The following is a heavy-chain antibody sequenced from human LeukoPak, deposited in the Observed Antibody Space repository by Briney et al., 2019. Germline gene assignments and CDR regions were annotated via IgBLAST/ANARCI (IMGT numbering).Heavy chain of an antibody. Sequence: GGSLRLSCAAPGFTFSSYAMSWVRQAPGKGLEWVSAISGSGGSTYYADSVKGRFTISRDNSKNTLYLQMNSLRAEDTAVYYCAKDRGNDFWSGYRHYYFDYWGQGTLVTVSS. D-gene: IGHD3-3*01. CDR1: GFTFSSYA. J-gene: IGHJ4*02. CDR2: ISGSGGST. CDR3: AKDRGNDFWSGYRHYYFDY. V-gene: IGHV3-23*01.